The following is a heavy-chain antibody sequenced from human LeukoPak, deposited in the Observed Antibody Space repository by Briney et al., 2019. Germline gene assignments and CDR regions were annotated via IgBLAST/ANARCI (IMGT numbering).Heavy chain of an antibody. CDR3: ARDEYYGSGSYLFDY. J-gene: IGHJ4*02. V-gene: IGHV3-30*03. CDR2: ISYDGSNK. D-gene: IGHD3-10*01. CDR1: GFTFSSYG. Sequence: GGSLRLSCAASGFTFSSYGMHWVRQAPGKGLEWVAVISYDGSNKYYADSVKGRFTISRDNAKNSLYLQMNSLRAEDTAVYYCARDEYYGSGSYLFDYWGQGTLVTVSS.